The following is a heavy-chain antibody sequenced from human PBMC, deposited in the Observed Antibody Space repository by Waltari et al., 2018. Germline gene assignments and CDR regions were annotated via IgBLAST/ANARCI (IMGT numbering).Heavy chain of an antibody. J-gene: IGHJ4*02. V-gene: IGHV4-4*02. D-gene: IGHD6-19*01. CDR1: RGSPSDINL. Sequence: QVQLQESGPRLVKPSGTLSLTCGASRGSPSDINLWNWIRQAPGEGLEWLGEIQRTGSSNYNPSLKSRLTMSVDKSNSQVSMKLKSVTAADTAVYYCATSSFVAVLDSWGQGTLVTVSS. CDR2: IQRTGSS. CDR3: ATSSFVAVLDS.